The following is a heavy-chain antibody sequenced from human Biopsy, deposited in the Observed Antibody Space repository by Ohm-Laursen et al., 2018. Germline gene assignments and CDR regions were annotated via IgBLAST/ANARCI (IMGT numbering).Heavy chain of an antibody. V-gene: IGHV4-59*01. J-gene: IGHJ2*01. CDR3: ARDRGYYSDRTVPGYFDL. CDR1: GDSISTYY. D-gene: IGHD3-22*01. CDR2: VYYTGST. Sequence: SDTLSLTCAVSGDSISTYYWSWIRQPPGKGLEWIGYVYYTGSTDYNPSLQSRVTTSVDTSKNHFPLRLRSVTPADTAIYYCARDRGYYSDRTVPGYFDLWGRGTLVTVSS.